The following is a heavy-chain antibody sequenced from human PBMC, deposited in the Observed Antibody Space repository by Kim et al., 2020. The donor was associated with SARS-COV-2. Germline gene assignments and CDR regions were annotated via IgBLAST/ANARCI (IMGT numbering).Heavy chain of an antibody. CDR2: INSDGSSR. Sequence: GGSRRLSCAASGLTFSNYWMHWGRQAPAKGLVWVSRINSDGSSRSYADSVKGRFTISRDNAKNTLYLQMNSLIAEDTAMYYCASLSTGYVWGKFDYWGQGTLVTVSS. V-gene: IGHV3-74*01. CDR3: ASLSTGYVWGKFDY. D-gene: IGHD3-16*01. CDR1: GLTFSNYW. J-gene: IGHJ4*02.